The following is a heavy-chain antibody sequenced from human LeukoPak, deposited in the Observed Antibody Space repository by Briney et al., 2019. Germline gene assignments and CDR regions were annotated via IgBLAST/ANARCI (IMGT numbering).Heavy chain of an antibody. CDR2: INHSGST. D-gene: IGHD2-15*01. CDR3: ARLARSYCSGGSCYYVDY. CDR1: GGSFSGYY. Sequence: PSETLSLTCAVYGGSFSGYYWSWIRQPPGKGLEWIGEINHSGSTNYNPSLKSRVTISVDTSKNQSSLKRSSVTAADTAVYYCARLARSYCSGGSCYYVDYWGQGTLVTVSS. V-gene: IGHV4-34*01. J-gene: IGHJ4*02.